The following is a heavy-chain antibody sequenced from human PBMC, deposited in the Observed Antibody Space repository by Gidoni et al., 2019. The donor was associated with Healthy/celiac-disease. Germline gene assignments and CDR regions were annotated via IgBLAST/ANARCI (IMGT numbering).Heavy chain of an antibody. J-gene: IGHJ4*02. D-gene: IGHD1-26*01. V-gene: IGHV3-30*18. Sequence: QVQLVEAGGGVVQPGRSLRLSCADSGFTFTSSGMHWVRQAPVEGLEWVAVRSYDGSNKYYADSVKGRFTISRDNSKNTLYLQMNSLRAEDTAVYYCAKEGLWGSGGYYFDYWGQGTLVTVSS. CDR2: RSYDGSNK. CDR1: GFTFTSSG. CDR3: AKEGLWGSGGYYFDY.